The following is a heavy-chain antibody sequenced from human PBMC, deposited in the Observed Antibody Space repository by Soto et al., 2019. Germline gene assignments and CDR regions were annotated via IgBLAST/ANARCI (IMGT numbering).Heavy chain of an antibody. Sequence: QVQLVQSGPEVKEPGASVKVSCQTSGNTFTRSGFTWVRQAPGQGLEWMAWINANNGDTNYAQKLQGRVTLTTDTSTSTAYMELGSLISGDTAVYYCARDLLHTYYHNGMDVRGEGATVTVAS. CDR3: ARDLLHTYYHNGMDV. CDR2: INANNGDT. J-gene: IGHJ6*04. V-gene: IGHV1-18*01. CDR1: GNTFTRSG.